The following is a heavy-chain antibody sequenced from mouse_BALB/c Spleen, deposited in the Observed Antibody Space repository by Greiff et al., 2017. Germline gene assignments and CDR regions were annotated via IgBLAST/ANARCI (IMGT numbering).Heavy chain of an antibody. CDR1: GFAFSSYD. CDR3: ARDYYGSSHYAMDY. Sequence: DVKLVESGGGLVKPGGSLKLSCAASGFAFSSYDMSWVRQTPEKRLEWVAYISSGGGSTYYPDTVKGRFTISRDNAKNTLYLQMSSLKSEDTAMYYCARDYYGSSHYAMDYWGQGTSVTVSS. V-gene: IGHV5-12-1*01. D-gene: IGHD1-1*01. CDR2: ISSGGGST. J-gene: IGHJ4*01.